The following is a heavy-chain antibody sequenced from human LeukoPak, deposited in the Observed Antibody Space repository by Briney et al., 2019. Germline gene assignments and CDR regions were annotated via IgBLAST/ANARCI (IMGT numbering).Heavy chain of an antibody. CDR3: ARDLPNPTVTSNWFDP. D-gene: IGHD4-17*01. V-gene: IGHV3-7*03. CDR2: IKQDGSEK. CDR1: GFTFSSYW. J-gene: IGHJ5*02. Sequence: PGGSLRLSCAASGFTFSSYWMSWVRQAPGKGLEWVANIKQDGSEKYYVDSVKGRFTISRDNAKNSLYLHMNSLRAEDTAVYYCARDLPNPTVTSNWFDPWGQGTLVTVSS.